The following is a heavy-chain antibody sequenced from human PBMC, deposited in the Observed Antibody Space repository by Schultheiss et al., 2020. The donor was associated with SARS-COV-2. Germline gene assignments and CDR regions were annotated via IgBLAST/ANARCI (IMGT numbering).Heavy chain of an antibody. Sequence: GGSLRLSCAASGFPFSKYWMHWVCQVPGSGLVWVARSNEDGSWTNYADSVKGRFTISRDNAEKSLYLQMNSLRAEDTAVYYCARAADSYVLRPIDFWGQGTLVTVSS. D-gene: IGHD2-15*01. CDR3: ARAADSYVLRPIDF. CDR2: SNEDGSWT. CDR1: GFPFSKYW. J-gene: IGHJ4*02. V-gene: IGHV3-74*01.